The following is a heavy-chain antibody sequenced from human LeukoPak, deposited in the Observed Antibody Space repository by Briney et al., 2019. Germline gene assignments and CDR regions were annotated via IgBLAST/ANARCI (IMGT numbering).Heavy chain of an antibody. CDR1: GFTFSSYE. J-gene: IGHJ6*04. CDR2: ISSSASTM. D-gene: IGHD3-10*02. V-gene: IGHV3-48*03. CDR3: AELGITMIGGV. Sequence: PGGSLRLSCAASGFTFSSYEMNWVRQAPGKGLEWVSYISSSASTMYYADSVKGRFTISRDNAKNSLYLQMNSLRAEDTAVYYCAELGITMIGGVWGKGTTVTISS.